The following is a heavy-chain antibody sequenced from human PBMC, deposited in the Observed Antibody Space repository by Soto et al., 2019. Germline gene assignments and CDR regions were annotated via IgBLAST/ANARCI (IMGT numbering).Heavy chain of an antibody. CDR1: GFTFSNYA. CDR2: VGGSGDST. V-gene: IGHV3-23*01. J-gene: IGHJ4*02. D-gene: IGHD2-15*01. CDR3: AKSPLGYCSGGSCYPPHYFDY. Sequence: GGSLRLSCAASGFTFSNYAMSWVRQAPGKGLEWVSGVGGSGDSTYYADSVKGRFTISRDNSKDTLYLQMNSLRAEDMAVYYCAKSPLGYCSGGSCYPPHYFDYWGQGTLVTVSS.